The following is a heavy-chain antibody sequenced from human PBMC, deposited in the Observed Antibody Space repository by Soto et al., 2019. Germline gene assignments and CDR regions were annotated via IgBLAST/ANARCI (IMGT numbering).Heavy chain of an antibody. J-gene: IGHJ4*02. CDR1: GFTFSSYG. CDR2: IWYDGSNK. Sequence: GGSLRLSCAASGFTFSSYGMHWVRQAPGKGLEWVAVIWYDGSNKYYADSMKGRFTISRDNSKNTLYLQMNSLRAEDTAVYYCARDRGYCSSTSCYPYYFDYWGQGTLVTVSS. D-gene: IGHD2-2*01. V-gene: IGHV3-33*01. CDR3: ARDRGYCSSTSCYPYYFDY.